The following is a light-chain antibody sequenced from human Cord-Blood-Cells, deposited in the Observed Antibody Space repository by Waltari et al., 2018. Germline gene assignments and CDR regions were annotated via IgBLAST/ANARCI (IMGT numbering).Light chain of an antibody. CDR1: QSVSST. V-gene: IGKV3-15*01. CDR3: QQYNNLPRT. Sequence: IVMTQSPATLSVSPGERATLSCRASQSVSSTLAWYQQQPGQAPRLLIYGASTRATCIPARFSGSGSGTECALTISSLQSEDFAVYYCQQYNNLPRTFGQGTKVEIK. J-gene: IGKJ1*01. CDR2: GAS.